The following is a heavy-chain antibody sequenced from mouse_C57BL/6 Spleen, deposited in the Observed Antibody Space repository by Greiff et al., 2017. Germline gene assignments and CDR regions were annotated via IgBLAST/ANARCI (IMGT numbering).Heavy chain of an antibody. J-gene: IGHJ4*01. D-gene: IGHD1-1*01. CDR1: GFNIKNTY. CDR3: ARSNYYGSSYDYYAMDY. V-gene: IGHV14-3*01. CDR2: IDPANGNT. Sequence: EVQLQQSVAELVRPGASVKLSCTASGFNIKNTYMHWVKQRPEQGLEWIGRIDPANGNTKYAPKFQGKATITADTSSNTAYLQLSSLTSEDTAIYYCARSNYYGSSYDYYAMDYWGQGTSVTVSS.